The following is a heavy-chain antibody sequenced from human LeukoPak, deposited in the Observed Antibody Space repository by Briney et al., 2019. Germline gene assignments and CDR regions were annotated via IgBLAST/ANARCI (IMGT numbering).Heavy chain of an antibody. D-gene: IGHD3-22*01. V-gene: IGHV3-21*01. J-gene: IGHJ3*02. CDR2: ISSSSSYI. CDR3: ARTLINYDSSGYYAFDAFDI. Sequence: PGGSLRLSCAASGFTFSSYSMNWVRQAPGKGLEWVSSISSSSSYIYYADSVKGRFTISRDNAKNSLYLQMNSLRAEDTAVYYCARTLINYDSSGYYAFDAFDIWGQGTMATVSS. CDR1: GFTFSSYS.